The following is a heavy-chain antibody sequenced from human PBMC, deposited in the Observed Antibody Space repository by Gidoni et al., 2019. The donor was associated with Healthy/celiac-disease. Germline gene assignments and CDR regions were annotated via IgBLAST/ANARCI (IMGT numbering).Heavy chain of an antibody. CDR1: GFTFSSYG. CDR3: ARKLVVPVLYGMDV. J-gene: IGHJ6*02. CDR2: IWYDGSNK. Sequence: QVQLVESGGGVVQPGRSLRLSCAASGFTFSSYGMHWVRQAPGKGLAWVAVIWYDGSNKYYADSVKGRFTISRDNSKNTLYLQMNSLRAEDTAVYYCARKLVVPVLYGMDVWGQGTTVTVSS. D-gene: IGHD2-2*01. V-gene: IGHV3-33*01.